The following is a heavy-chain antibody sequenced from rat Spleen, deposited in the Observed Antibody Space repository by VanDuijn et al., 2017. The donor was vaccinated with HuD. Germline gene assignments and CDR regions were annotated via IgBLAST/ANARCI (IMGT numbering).Heavy chain of an antibody. CDR2: ITYDGRST. V-gene: IGHV5S10*01. Sequence: EVQLVESGGGLVQPGRSLKLSCAASGFTFSDFDMAWVRQAPTKGLEWVGSITYDGRSTFYRDSVRARFTISRDNAKSTLYLQMDSLRSEDTATYYCSTTWNFAYWGQGVMVTVSS. CDR3: STTWNFAY. J-gene: IGHJ2*01. CDR1: GFTFSDFD.